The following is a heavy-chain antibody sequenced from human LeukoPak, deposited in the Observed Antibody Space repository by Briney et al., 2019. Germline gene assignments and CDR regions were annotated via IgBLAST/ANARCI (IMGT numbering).Heavy chain of an antibody. CDR2: SCGSGGST. J-gene: IGHJ4*02. D-gene: IGHD3-22*01. Sequence: QPRGSLRLSSAASGFTSSSYAMSWVRQAPGKGLEWVSASCGSGGSTYYADSVKGRFTIFRDNSKNTLYLQMNSLRAEDTAVYYCAKDAYYDSSGYYTGIFGYWGQGTLVTVSS. V-gene: IGHV3-23*01. CDR1: GFTSSSYA. CDR3: AKDAYYDSSGYYTGIFGY.